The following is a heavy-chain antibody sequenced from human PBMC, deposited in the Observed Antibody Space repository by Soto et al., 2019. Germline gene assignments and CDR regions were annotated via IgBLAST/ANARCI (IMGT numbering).Heavy chain of an antibody. J-gene: IGHJ5*02. CDR1: GFTYSTYT. V-gene: IGHV3-30-3*01. D-gene: IGHD6-13*01. CDR2: ISYDGNNK. CDR3: AKDPLKYSSSWYLEWWFDP. Sequence: PGGSLRLSCAASGFTYSTYTMHWVRQAPGKGLEWVAVISYDGNNKFYADSVKGRFTISRDSTKQTLYLQMNSLRVEDTAVYYCAKDPLKYSSSWYLEWWFDPWGQGTLVTVS.